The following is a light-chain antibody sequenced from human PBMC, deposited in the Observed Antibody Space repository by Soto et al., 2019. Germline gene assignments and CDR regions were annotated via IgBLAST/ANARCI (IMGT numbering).Light chain of an antibody. J-gene: IGKJ1*01. CDR3: QQYGSSPWT. CDR1: QSVSSSY. V-gene: IGKV3-20*01. Sequence: EIVLTQSPGTLSLSPGERATLSCRASQSVSSSYLAWYQQKPGQAPRLLIYGASSRATGIPDRFSGSGSGTDFTLTISRLEPEDFAVYYCQQYGSSPWTFGQGTTVGIK. CDR2: GAS.